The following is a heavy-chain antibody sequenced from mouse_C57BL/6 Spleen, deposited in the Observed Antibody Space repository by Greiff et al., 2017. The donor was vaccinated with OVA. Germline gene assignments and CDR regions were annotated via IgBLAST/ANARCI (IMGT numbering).Heavy chain of an antibody. CDR1: GYSITSGYY. CDR3: ARSTPVVAHFDY. V-gene: IGHV3-6*01. Sequence: DVQLQESGPGLVKPSQSLSLTCSVTGYSITSGYYWNWIRQFPGNKLEWMGYISYDGSNNYNPSLKNRISITRDTSKNQFFLKLNSVTTEDPATYYCARSTPVVAHFDYWGQGTTLTVSS. J-gene: IGHJ2*01. D-gene: IGHD1-1*01. CDR2: ISYDGSN.